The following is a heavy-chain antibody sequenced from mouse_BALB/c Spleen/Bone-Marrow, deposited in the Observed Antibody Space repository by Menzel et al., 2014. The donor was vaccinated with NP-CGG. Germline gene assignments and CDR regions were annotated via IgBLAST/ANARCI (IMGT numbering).Heavy chain of an antibody. CDR1: GFTFSNYW. CDR3: TGGYYWGYFDD. CDR2: IRLKSNNYAI. V-gene: IGHV6-6*02. J-gene: IGHJ1*01. Sequence: QSGGGLVQPGGSMKLSCVASGFTFSNYWMNWVRQSPEKGLEWVGVIRLKSNNYAIHYAESVKGRFTISRDDSKSSVYLQMNNLRAEDSGIYYCTGGYYWGYFDDWGAGTTVTVSS. D-gene: IGHD2-3*01.